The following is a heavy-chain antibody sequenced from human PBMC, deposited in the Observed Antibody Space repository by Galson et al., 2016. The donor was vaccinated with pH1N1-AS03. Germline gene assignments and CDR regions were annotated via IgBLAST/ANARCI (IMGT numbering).Heavy chain of an antibody. CDR2: ISDNGINT. Sequence: SLRLSCAASGFTFRTFSIYWVRQAPGKGLEYVSGISDNGINTYYADPVKARFTISRDKSKNTVYLQMSSLRTEDTAFYYCIKEGNRLQSRRSDAFDIWGRGTMVTVSS. J-gene: IGHJ3*02. V-gene: IGHV3-64D*06. CDR3: IKEGNRLQSRRSDAFDI. CDR1: GFTFRTFS. D-gene: IGHD5-18*01.